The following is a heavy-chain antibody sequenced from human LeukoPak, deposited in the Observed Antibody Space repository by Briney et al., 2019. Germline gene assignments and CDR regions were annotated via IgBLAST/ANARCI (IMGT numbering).Heavy chain of an antibody. V-gene: IGHV4-38-2*02. CDR1: GYSISSGYY. D-gene: IGHD3-22*01. CDR3: AREMYYYDSSGEEFDP. CDR2: IYHSGST. Sequence: SETLSLTCTVSGYSISSGYYWGWIRQPPGKGLEWIGSIYHSGSTYYNPSLKSRVTISVDTSKNQFSLKLSSVTAADTAGYYCAREMYYYDSSGEEFDPWGQGTLVTVSS. J-gene: IGHJ5*02.